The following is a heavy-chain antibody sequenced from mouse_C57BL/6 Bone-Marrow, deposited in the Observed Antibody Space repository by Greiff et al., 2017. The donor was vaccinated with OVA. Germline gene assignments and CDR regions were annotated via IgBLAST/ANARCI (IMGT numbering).Heavy chain of an antibody. CDR1: GYTFTSYG. V-gene: IGHV1-81*01. Sequence: QVHVKQSGAELARPGASVKLSCKASGYTFTSYGISWVKQRTGQGLEWIGEIYPRSGNTYYNEKFKGKATLTADKSSSTAYMELRSLTSEDSAVYFCARKGYYGNYVWFAYWGQGTLVTVSA. CDR3: ARKGYYGNYVWFAY. D-gene: IGHD2-1*01. CDR2: IYPRSGNT. J-gene: IGHJ3*01.